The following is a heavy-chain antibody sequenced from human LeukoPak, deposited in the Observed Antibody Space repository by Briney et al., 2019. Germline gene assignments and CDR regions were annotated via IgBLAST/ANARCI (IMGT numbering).Heavy chain of an antibody. J-gene: IGHJ4*02. D-gene: IGHD2/OR15-2a*01. CDR2: ISGSGGST. CDR1: GFTFSSYA. CDR3: AKAIGLRTLFDY. Sequence: GGSLRLSCAASGFTFSSYAMSWVRQAPGKGLEWVSAISGSGGSTYYADSVKGRFTISRDNSKNTLYLQVNSLRAEDTAVYYCAKAIGLRTLFDYWGQGTLVTVSS. V-gene: IGHV3-23*01.